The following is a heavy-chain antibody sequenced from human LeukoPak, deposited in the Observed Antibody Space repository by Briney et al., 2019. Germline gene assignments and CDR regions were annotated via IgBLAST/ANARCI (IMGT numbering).Heavy chain of an antibody. CDR3: AGGGQQLPSLRFDP. D-gene: IGHD6-13*01. Sequence: SVKVSCKASGGTFSSYAINWVRQAPGQGLEWMGGIIPMFGTANHAQKFQGRVTMSADESTSTAFMELSRLRSEDTAVYYCAGGGQQLPSLRFDPWGQGTLVTVSS. CDR2: IIPMFGTA. CDR1: GGTFSSYA. J-gene: IGHJ5*02. V-gene: IGHV1-69*13.